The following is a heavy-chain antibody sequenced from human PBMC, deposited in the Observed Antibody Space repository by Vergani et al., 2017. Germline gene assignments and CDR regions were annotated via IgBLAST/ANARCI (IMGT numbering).Heavy chain of an antibody. D-gene: IGHD2-2*01. CDR1: GGSISSYY. Sequence: QVQLQESGPGLVKPSETLSLTCTVSGGSISSYYWSWIRQPPGKGLEWIGYIYTSGSTNYNPSLKSRVTISVDTSKNQFSLKWGSVTAADTAVYYCARGGPAYFDYWGQGTLVTVSS. J-gene: IGHJ4*02. CDR2: IYTSGST. V-gene: IGHV4-4*09. CDR3: ARGGPAYFDY.